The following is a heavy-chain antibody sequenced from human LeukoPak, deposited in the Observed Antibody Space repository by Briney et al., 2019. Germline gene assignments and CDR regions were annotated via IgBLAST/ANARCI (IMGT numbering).Heavy chain of an antibody. CDR2: ISGTGGTT. CDR3: AKDRRGPHYFDY. CDR1: GLTFSSNV. D-gene: IGHD5-12*01. V-gene: IGHV3-23*01. Sequence: PGGSLRLSCAASGLTFSSNVMTWVRQAPGKRLEWVSLISGTGGTTYYADSVKGRFTISRDNSKNTLYLQMNSLRAEDTAVYYCAKDRRGPHYFDYWGQGTLVTVSS. J-gene: IGHJ4*02.